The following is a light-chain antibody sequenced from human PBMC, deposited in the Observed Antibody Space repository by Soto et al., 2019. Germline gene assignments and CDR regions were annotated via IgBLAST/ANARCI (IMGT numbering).Light chain of an antibody. Sequence: EIVLTQSPATLSLSPGERATLSCRASQSVSSYLAWYQQKPGQAPRLLIYDASNRATGIPARFSGSGSGTVFTLTISSREPEDFAIYYCQQRSNWPPVTFGGGTKVEIK. CDR1: QSVSSY. CDR3: QQRSNWPPVT. V-gene: IGKV3-11*01. J-gene: IGKJ4*01. CDR2: DAS.